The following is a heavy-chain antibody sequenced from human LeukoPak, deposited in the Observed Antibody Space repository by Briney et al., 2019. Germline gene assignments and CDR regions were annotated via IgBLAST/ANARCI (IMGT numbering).Heavy chain of an antibody. V-gene: IGHV1-69*05. D-gene: IGHD2-8*01. CDR1: GGTFSSYA. CDR3: ARHGHCTNGVCYSNYYYHMDV. J-gene: IGHJ6*03. Sequence: GASVKVSCKASGGTFSSYAISWVRQAPGQGLEWMGGIIPIFGTANYAQKFQGRVTITTDESTSTAYMELSSLRSEDTAVYYCARHGHCTNGVCYSNYYYHMDVWGKGTTVTVSS. CDR2: IIPIFGTA.